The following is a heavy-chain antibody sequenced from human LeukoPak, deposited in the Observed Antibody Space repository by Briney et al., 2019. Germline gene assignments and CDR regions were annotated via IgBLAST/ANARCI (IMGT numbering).Heavy chain of an antibody. Sequence: GGSLRLSCAASGFTFSSYSMNWVRQAPGKGLEGVSSISSSSSYIYYADSVKGRFTISRDNAKNSLYLQMNSLRAEDTAVYYCARNPGIAAAGNHWGQGTLVTVSS. CDR3: ARNPGIAAAGNH. V-gene: IGHV3-21*01. D-gene: IGHD6-13*01. CDR1: GFTFSSYS. CDR2: ISSSSSYI. J-gene: IGHJ5*02.